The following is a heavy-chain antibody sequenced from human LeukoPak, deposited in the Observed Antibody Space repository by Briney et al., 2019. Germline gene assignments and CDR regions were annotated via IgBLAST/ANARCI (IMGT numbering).Heavy chain of an antibody. CDR1: GFTFSTYW. D-gene: IGHD6-13*01. J-gene: IGHJ4*02. Sequence: PGGSLRLSCAASGFTFSTYWMSWVRQAPGKGLEWVANIKPDGSGKYYVDSVKGRFTISRDNADNSLYLQMNSLRVEDTAHYYCARGHHISSAGSDFWGQGTLVTVSS. CDR2: IKPDGSGK. V-gene: IGHV3-7*01. CDR3: ARGHHISSAGSDF.